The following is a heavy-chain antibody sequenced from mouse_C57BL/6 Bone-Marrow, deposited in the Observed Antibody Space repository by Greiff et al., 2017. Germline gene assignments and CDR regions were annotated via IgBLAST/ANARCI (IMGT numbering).Heavy chain of an antibody. V-gene: IGHV1-62-2*01. J-gene: IGHJ2*01. CDR3: ARHERYYDYEGYFDY. D-gene: IGHD2-4*01. CDR1: GYIFTEYT. Sequence: QVQLQQSGAELVKPGASVKLSCKASGYIFTEYTIHWVKQRSGQGLEWIGWFYPGSGSIKYNERFKDKATLTADKSSNTVYWELSRLTSEDSAVYFCARHERYYDYEGYFDYWGQGTTLTVSS. CDR2: FYPGSGSI.